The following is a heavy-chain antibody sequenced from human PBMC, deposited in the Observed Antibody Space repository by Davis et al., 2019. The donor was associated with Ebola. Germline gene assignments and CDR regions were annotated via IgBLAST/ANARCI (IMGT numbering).Heavy chain of an antibody. CDR2: ISYDGSNK. Sequence: GESLKISCAASGFTFSSYGMHWVRQAPGKGLEWVAVISYDGSNKYYADSVKGRFTISRDNSKNTLYLQMNSLRAEDTAIYYCACTIFGVISNFDYWGQGTLVTVSS. J-gene: IGHJ4*02. CDR1: GFTFSSYG. D-gene: IGHD3-3*01. V-gene: IGHV3-30*03. CDR3: ACTIFGVISNFDY.